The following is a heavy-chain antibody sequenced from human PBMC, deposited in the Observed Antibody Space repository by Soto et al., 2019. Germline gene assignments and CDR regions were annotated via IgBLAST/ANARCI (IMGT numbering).Heavy chain of an antibody. Sequence: QLQLQESGPGLVKPSETLSLTCTVSGGSISSSSYYWGWIRQPPGKGLEWIGSIYYSGSTYYNPSLKSRVPISGDTSKNQFSRKLSSVTAADPAVYYCARHMEDIVVVVAATHFDYWGQGTLVTVSS. CDR1: GGSISSSSYY. CDR3: ARHMEDIVVVVAATHFDY. V-gene: IGHV4-39*01. CDR2: IYYSGST. D-gene: IGHD2-15*01. J-gene: IGHJ4*02.